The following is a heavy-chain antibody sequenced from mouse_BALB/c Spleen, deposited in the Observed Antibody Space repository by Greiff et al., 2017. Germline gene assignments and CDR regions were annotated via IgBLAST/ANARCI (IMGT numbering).Heavy chain of an antibody. CDR2: INPSNGGT. CDR1: GYTFTSYY. V-gene: IGHV1S81*02. D-gene: IGHD1-1*01. J-gene: IGHJ4*01. Sequence: QVQLQQSGAELVKPGASVQLSCKASGYTFTSYYMYWVKQRPGQGLEWIGEINPSNGGTNFNEKFRSKATLTVDKSSSTAYMQLSSLTSEDSAVYYCTRSLIATVGATRAMDYWGQGTSVTVSS. CDR3: TRSLIATVGATRAMDY.